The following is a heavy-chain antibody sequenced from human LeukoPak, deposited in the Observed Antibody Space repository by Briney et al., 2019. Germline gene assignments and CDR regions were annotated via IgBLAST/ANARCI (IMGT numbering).Heavy chain of an antibody. V-gene: IGHV3-30*02. CDR2: IRYDGSNK. Sequence: GGSLRLSCVVSGFSVSSYGMHWVRQAPGKGLEWVTFIRYDGSNKYYADSVKGRFTISRDNSKNTLYLQMNSLRTEDTGVYYCAKDLSSVSSVWGKGTTVTISS. CDR1: GFSVSSYG. J-gene: IGHJ6*04. CDR3: AKDLSSVSSV. D-gene: IGHD3-10*01.